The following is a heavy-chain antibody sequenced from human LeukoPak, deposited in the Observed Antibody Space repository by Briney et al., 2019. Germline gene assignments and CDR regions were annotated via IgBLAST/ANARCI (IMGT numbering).Heavy chain of an antibody. J-gene: IGHJ4*02. Sequence: PSETLSHTCTVSGGSVSNSLYYWSWIRQPPGKGLEWIGYIYYSGSTNYNPSLKSRVTISIDTSRNQFSLRLNSMTAADTAVYYCARVLRAASWRSYDYWGQGSLVTVSS. V-gene: IGHV4-61*01. CDR2: IYYSGST. D-gene: IGHD5-18*01. CDR3: ARVLRAASWRSYDY. CDR1: GGSVSNSLYY.